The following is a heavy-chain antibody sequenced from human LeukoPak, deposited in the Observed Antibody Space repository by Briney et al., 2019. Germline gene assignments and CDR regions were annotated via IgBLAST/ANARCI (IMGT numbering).Heavy chain of an antibody. CDR2: ISSNGRST. V-gene: IGHV3-64*02. Sequence: GSMRLSCAASGFTFSRYTMHWVRQAPGQRLEYFSAISSNGRSTYYADSVKGRFTLSRDNSKNTLYLQMGSLRIEDTAVYYCARELDGSGSFDYWGQGTLVTVSS. CDR3: ARELDGSGSFDY. CDR1: GFTFSRYT. D-gene: IGHD3-10*01. J-gene: IGHJ4*02.